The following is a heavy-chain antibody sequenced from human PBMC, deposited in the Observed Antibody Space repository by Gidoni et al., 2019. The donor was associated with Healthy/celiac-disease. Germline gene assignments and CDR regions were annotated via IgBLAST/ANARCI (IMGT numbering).Heavy chain of an antibody. CDR3: AKGSSSSVLGYFDY. Sequence: QVQLVESGGGVVQPGRSLRLPCAASGFPFSSYGMHWVRQAPGKGLEWVAVISYDGSNKYYADSVKGRFTISRDNSKNTLYLQMNSLRAEDTAVYYCAKGSSSSVLGYFDYWGQGTLVTVSS. V-gene: IGHV3-30*18. CDR2: ISYDGSNK. J-gene: IGHJ4*02. D-gene: IGHD6-6*01. CDR1: GFPFSSYG.